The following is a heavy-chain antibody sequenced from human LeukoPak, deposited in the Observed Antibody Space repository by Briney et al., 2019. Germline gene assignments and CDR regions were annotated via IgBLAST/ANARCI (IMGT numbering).Heavy chain of an antibody. J-gene: IGHJ3*02. V-gene: IGHV3-33*01. Sequence: GGSLRLSCAASGFTFSTYGMHWVRQAPGKGLAWVAVIWGDGTNKYYADSVKGRFTISRDNSRNRLYLQMNSLRAEETAVYYCARAEVPGAIKSGAFDIWGQGTMVTVSS. CDR3: ARAEVPGAIKSGAFDI. CDR1: GFTFSTYG. CDR2: IWGDGTNK. D-gene: IGHD2-2*01.